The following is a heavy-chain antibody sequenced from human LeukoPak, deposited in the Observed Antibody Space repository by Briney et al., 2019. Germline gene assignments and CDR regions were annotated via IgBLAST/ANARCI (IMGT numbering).Heavy chain of an antibody. CDR3: ARAKATLMVRGVGAFDI. J-gene: IGHJ3*02. D-gene: IGHD3-10*01. V-gene: IGHV1-18*01. Sequence: ASVKVSCKASGYTFTSYGISWVRQAPGLGLERMGWISAYNGNTNYAQKLQGRVTMTTDTSTSTAYMELRSLRSDDTAVYYCARAKATLMVRGVGAFDIWGQGTMVTVSS. CDR1: GYTFTSYG. CDR2: ISAYNGNT.